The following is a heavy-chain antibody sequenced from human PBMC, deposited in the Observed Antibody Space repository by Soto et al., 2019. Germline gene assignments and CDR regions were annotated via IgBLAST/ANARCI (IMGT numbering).Heavy chain of an antibody. J-gene: IGHJ4*02. Sequence: QVQLQQWRAGLLKPSETLSLTGAVYGGSFSGYYWSWIRQPPGKGLEWIGEINHSGSTNYNPSLKSRVTISVETSKNQFSLKLSSVTAADTAVYYCARGSSWVPRYYFAYWGQGTLVTVSS. D-gene: IGHD3-10*01. CDR3: ARGSSWVPRYYFAY. V-gene: IGHV4-34*01. CDR1: GGSFSGYY. CDR2: INHSGST.